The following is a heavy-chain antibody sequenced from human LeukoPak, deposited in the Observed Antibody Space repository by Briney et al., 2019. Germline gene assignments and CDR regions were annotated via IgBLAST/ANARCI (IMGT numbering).Heavy chain of an antibody. CDR1: GGSFSGYY. V-gene: IGHV4-34*01. CDR2: INHSGST. CDR3: ARGPVPAAFNWFDP. Sequence: SETLSLTCAVYGGSFSGYYWSWIRQPPGKGLEWIGEINHSGSTNYNPSLKSRVTISVDTSKNKFSLKLSSVTAADTAVYYCARGPVPAAFNWFDPWGQGTLVTVSS. J-gene: IGHJ5*02. D-gene: IGHD2-2*01.